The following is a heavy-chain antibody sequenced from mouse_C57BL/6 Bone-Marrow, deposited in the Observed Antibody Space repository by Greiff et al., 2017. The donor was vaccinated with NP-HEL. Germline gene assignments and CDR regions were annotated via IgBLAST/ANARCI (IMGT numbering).Heavy chain of an antibody. D-gene: IGHD1-2*01. CDR2: ISYSGST. J-gene: IGHJ2*01. CDR3: ARVLYYGLYFDY. Sequence: EVKLEESGPGLAKPSQTLSLTCSVTGYSITSDYWNWIRQFPGNKLEYMGYISYSGSTSYHPSLKSRISITRETSKNQYYLQRNSVTTEDTATYYCARVLYYGLYFDYWGQGTTLTVSS. CDR1: GYSITSDY. V-gene: IGHV3-8*01.